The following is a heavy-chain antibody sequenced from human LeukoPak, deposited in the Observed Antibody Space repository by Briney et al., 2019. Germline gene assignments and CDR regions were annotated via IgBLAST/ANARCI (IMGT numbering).Heavy chain of an antibody. Sequence: GGSLRLSCAASGFTFSSYSMSWVRQAPGKGLEWASSISSSSSYIYYADSVKGRFTISRDNAKNSLYLQMNSLRAEDTAVYYCARDLRYSSSWYLSPFDYWGQGTLVTVSS. CDR2: ISSSSSYI. V-gene: IGHV3-21*01. CDR1: GFTFSSYS. CDR3: ARDLRYSSSWYLSPFDY. D-gene: IGHD6-13*01. J-gene: IGHJ4*02.